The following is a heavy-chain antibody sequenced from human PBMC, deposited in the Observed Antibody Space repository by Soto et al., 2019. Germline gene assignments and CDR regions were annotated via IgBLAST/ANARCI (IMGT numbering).Heavy chain of an antibody. CDR2: VNHSGST. V-gene: IGHV4-34*01. CDR3: ARTSMVRGVITSYFDY. CDR1: GGSFSDYY. D-gene: IGHD3-10*01. J-gene: IGHJ4*02. Sequence: SETLSLTCAVNGGSFSDYYWSWIRQPPGKGLEWIGEVNHSGSTNYNPSLKSRVTVSVETSKNQFSLQLSSVTAADTAVYYCARTSMVRGVITSYFDYWGQGTLVSVSS.